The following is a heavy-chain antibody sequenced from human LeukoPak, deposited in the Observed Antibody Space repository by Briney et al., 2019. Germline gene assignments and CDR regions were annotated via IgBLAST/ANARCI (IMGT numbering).Heavy chain of an antibody. CDR3: ARDLDGSGYYLDY. J-gene: IGHJ4*02. D-gene: IGHD3-3*01. Sequence: SQTLSLTCTVSGGSISSGDYYWSWIRQHPGKGLEWIGYIYYSGSTYYNPSLKSRVTISVDTSKNQFTLKLSSVTAADTAVYYCARDLDGSGYYLDYWGQGTLVTVSS. CDR2: IYYSGST. CDR1: GGSISSGDYY. V-gene: IGHV4-31*03.